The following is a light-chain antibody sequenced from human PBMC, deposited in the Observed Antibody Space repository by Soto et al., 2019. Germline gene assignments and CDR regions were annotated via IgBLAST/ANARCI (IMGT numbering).Light chain of an antibody. Sequence: IQMPQSPSTLSASVGDSVAITCRASQNIGSRLAWSQQKPDGATKLLIYDASSLESGVPVRFGGSGSGTDFTLTISSLQPDDFATDYCQQYNSYSFGQGTKVDIK. CDR3: QQYNSYS. J-gene: IGKJ1*01. V-gene: IGKV1-5*01. CDR1: QNIGSR. CDR2: DAS.